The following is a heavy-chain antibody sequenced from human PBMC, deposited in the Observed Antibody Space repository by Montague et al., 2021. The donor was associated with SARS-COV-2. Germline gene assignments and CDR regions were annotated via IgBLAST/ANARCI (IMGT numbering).Heavy chain of an antibody. D-gene: IGHD3-10*01. CDR1: GFSFSGYA. J-gene: IGHJ4*02. CDR3: AKPGPFAFYFES. CDR2: IYSGGDST. Sequence: SLSLSLAASGFSFSGYAMNWVRQAPGKGLEWISVIYSGGDSTYYADSVRGRFTISRDDSKNTLFLHLNNLSAEDTAIYYCAKPGPFAFYFESWGQGTLVTVSS. V-gene: IGHV3-23*03.